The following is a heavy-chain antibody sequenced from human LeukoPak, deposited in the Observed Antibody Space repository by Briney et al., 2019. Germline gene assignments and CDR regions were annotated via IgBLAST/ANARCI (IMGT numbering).Heavy chain of an antibody. D-gene: IGHD4-17*01. CDR1: GGSFSGYY. V-gene: IGHV4-34*01. CDR3: ARGQGHFFATVTNWFDP. J-gene: IGHJ5*02. Sequence: PSETLSLTCAVYGGSFSGYYWSWIRQPPGKGLEWIGEINHSGSTNYNPYLKSRVTISVDTSKNQFSLKLSSVTAADTAVYYCARGQGHFFATVTNWFDPWGQGTLLTASA. CDR2: INHSGST.